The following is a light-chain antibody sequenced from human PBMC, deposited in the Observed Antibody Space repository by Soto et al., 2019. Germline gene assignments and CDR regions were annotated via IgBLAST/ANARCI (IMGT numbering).Light chain of an antibody. V-gene: IGKV3-20*01. CDR3: QQYGSSGT. J-gene: IGKJ1*01. CDR2: GAS. Sequence: ETVFTQSLATRSRSTLSCRASQSVGNNYLAWYQQKPGQAPGLLIYGASNRATGIPDRFSGSGSGTDFTLTISRLEPEDFAVYYCQQYGSSGTFGQGTKVDIK. CDR1: QSVGNNY.